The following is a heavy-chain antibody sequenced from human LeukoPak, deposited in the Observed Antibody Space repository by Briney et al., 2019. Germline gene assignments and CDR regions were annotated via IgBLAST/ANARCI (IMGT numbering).Heavy chain of an antibody. Sequence: PGGSLRLSCAASGFTFRSYAMIWVRQAPGKGLEWVSAISGSGGSTYYADSVKGRFTISRDNSKNTLYLQMNSLRAEDTAVYYCANGFFYDFWSGYYTPFHYWGQGTLVTVSS. D-gene: IGHD3-3*01. CDR2: ISGSGGST. V-gene: IGHV3-23*01. CDR1: GFTFRSYA. J-gene: IGHJ4*02. CDR3: ANGFFYDFWSGYYTPFHY.